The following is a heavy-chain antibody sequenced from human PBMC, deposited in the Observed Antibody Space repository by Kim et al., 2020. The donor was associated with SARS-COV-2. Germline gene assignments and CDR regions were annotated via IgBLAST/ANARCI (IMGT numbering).Heavy chain of an antibody. CDR2: ISYDGSNK. V-gene: IGHV3-30*18. Sequence: GGSLRLSCAASGFTFSSYGMHWVRQAPGKGLEWVAVISYDGSNKYYADSVKGRFTISRDNSKNTLYLQMNSLRAEDTAVYYCAKGGNTSHFDYWGQGTLVTVSS. D-gene: IGHD2-2*01. J-gene: IGHJ4*02. CDR1: GFTFSSYG. CDR3: AKGGNTSHFDY.